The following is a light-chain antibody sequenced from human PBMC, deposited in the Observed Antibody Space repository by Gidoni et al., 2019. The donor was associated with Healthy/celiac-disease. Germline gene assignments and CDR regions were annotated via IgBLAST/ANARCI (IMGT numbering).Light chain of an antibody. CDR1: QGISSW. CDR2: AAS. CDR3: QQANSFPRT. V-gene: IGKV1-12*01. Sequence: DTPMSHYPSSVSASVGDRVTITCRASQGISSWFAWYQQKPGKAPKLLIYAASTLQSGVPYRFIGTGSGTDFPLTISGLQPEVFATYYCQQANSFPRTFGQGTKVDIK. J-gene: IGKJ1*01.